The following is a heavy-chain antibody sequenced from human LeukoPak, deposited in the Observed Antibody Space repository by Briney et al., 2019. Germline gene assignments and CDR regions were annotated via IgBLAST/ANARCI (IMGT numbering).Heavy chain of an antibody. CDR2: ISSSSSYI. D-gene: IGHD5-18*01. CDR3: ARDCGYSYGGGYYYYYGMDV. J-gene: IGHJ6*02. V-gene: IGHV3-21*01. CDR1: GFTFSSYS. Sequence: KPGGSLRLSCAASGFTFSSYSMNWVRQAPGKGVEWVSSISSSSSYIYYADSVKGRFTISRDNAKNSLYLQMNSLRAEDTAVYYCARDCGYSYGGGYYYYYGMDVWGQGSTVTVSS.